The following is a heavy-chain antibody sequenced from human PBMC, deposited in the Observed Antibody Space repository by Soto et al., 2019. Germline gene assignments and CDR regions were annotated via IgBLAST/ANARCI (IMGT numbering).Heavy chain of an antibody. CDR2: IYHSGST. J-gene: IGHJ5*02. CDR1: GGSISSGGYS. Sequence: SETLSLTCAVSGGSISSGGYSWSWIRQPPGKGLEWIGYIYHSGSTYYNPSLKSRVTISVDRSKNQFSLKLSSVTAADTAVYYCARVDRGIAAAGTIRWFDPWGQGTLVTVSS. D-gene: IGHD6-13*01. V-gene: IGHV4-30-2*01. CDR3: ARVDRGIAAAGTIRWFDP.